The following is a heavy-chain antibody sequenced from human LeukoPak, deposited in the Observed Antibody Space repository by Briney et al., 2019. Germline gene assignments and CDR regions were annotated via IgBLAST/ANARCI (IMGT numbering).Heavy chain of an antibody. J-gene: IGHJ6*02. CDR2: INHSGST. CDR1: GGSFSGYY. V-gene: IGHV4-34*01. CDR3: ARTLDSRRYIVRRPYSMDV. D-gene: IGHD3-22*01. Sequence: SETLSLTCAVYGGSFSGYYWNWIRQPPGKGLEWIGEINHSGSTAYNRSLKSRVTISLDTSKNQFSLELSSVTAADTAVYYCARTLDSRRYIVRRPYSMDVWGQGTTVTVSS.